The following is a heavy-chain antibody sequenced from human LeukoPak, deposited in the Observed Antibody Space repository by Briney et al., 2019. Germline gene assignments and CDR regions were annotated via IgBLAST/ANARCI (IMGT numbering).Heavy chain of an antibody. CDR2: IRYDGSNK. D-gene: IGHD5-18*01. V-gene: IGHV3-30*02. CDR3: AKPLAGYSSAFDY. CDR1: GFTFSNYG. J-gene: IGHJ4*02. Sequence: GGSLRLSCAASGFTFSNYGVHWVRQAPGKGLEGVAFIRYDGSNKYYADSVKGRFTISRDNSKNTLYLQMDSLRAEDTALYYCAKPLAGYSSAFDYWGQGTLVTASS.